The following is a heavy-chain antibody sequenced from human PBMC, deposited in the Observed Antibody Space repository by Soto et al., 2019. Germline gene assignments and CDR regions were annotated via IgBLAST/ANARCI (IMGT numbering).Heavy chain of an antibody. D-gene: IGHD3-10*01. CDR1: GFTFSSYA. J-gene: IGHJ4*02. CDR2: ISGSGGST. CDR3: AKDGVSMVRGVIVDY. Sequence: PGGSLRLSCAASGFTFSSYAMSWVRQAPGKGLEWVSAISGSGGSTYYADSVKGRFTISRDNSKNTLYLQMNSLRAEDTPVYYCAKDGVSMVRGVIVDYWGQGTLVTAPQ. V-gene: IGHV3-23*01.